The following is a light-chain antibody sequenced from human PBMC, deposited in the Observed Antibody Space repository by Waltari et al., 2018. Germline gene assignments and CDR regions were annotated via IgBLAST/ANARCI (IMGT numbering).Light chain of an antibody. V-gene: IGKV3-20*01. Sequence: EIVLTQSPATLSLSPGKRATLSCRASQSIGISYLAWYQQKPGHAPRLLIYRVSSRATGIPDRFSGSGSGTDFTLTISRLEPEDFAVYYCQQYASSPFTFGGGTKVEIK. CDR1: QSIGISY. CDR3: QQYASSPFT. CDR2: RVS. J-gene: IGKJ4*01.